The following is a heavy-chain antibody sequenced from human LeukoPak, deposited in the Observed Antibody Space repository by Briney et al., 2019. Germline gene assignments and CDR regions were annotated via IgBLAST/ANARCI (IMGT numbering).Heavy chain of an antibody. Sequence: GRSLRLSCAASGFTFSSCGMHWVRQAPGKGLEWVAVIWSDGSNKYYADSVKGRFTISRDNSKNTLYLQMNSLRAEDTAVYYCARRREHGSGSDWLWGQGTLVTVSS. J-gene: IGHJ4*02. CDR1: GFTFSSCG. CDR3: ARRREHGSGSDWL. V-gene: IGHV3-33*01. D-gene: IGHD3-10*01. CDR2: IWSDGSNK.